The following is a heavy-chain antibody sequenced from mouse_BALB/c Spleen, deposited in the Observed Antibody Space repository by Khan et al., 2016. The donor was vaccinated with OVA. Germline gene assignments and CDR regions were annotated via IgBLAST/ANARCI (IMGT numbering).Heavy chain of an antibody. CDR1: GYTFTDFL. D-gene: IGHD3-2*02. J-gene: IGHJ3*01. V-gene: IGHV1-77*01. CDR2: IYPGSGST. Sequence: QVQLQQSGPELVKPGASVRMSCNASGYTFTDFLIRWVKQRAGQGLEWIGEIYPGSGSTYYNEKFKGKATLTSDRSSNTAYMELSSLTSAGSAVYIYACAGDGGFADWGKQTLVTVSA. CDR3: ACAGDGGFAD.